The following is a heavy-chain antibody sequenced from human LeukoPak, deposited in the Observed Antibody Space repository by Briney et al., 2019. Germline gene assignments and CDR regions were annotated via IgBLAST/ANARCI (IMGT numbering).Heavy chain of an antibody. J-gene: IGHJ4*02. D-gene: IGHD2-2*02. V-gene: IGHV3-33*01. Sequence: SGGSLRLSCAASGFTFSSYGMHWVRQAPGKGLEWVAVIWYDGSNKYYADSVKGRFTISRDNSKNTLYLQMNSLRAEDTAVYYCARALESVDTYYFDYWGQGTLVTVSS. CDR1: GFTFSSYG. CDR3: ARALESVDTYYFDY. CDR2: IWYDGSNK.